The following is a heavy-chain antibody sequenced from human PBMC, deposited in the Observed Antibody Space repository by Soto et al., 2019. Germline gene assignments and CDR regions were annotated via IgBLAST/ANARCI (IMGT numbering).Heavy chain of an antibody. V-gene: IGHV4-34*01. D-gene: IGHD3-22*01. CDR2: VNHSGST. CDR3: AGRNGYYSGVDY. CDR1: GGSFSIYY. Sequence: QVQLQQWGAGLLKPSETLSLTCVVNGGSFSIYYWSWIRQAPGKGLEWIGEVNHSGSTNYNPSLKSRVTISVDTSKNQFSLKLNSVTDADRAMYYCAGRNGYYSGVDYWGQGTLVTVSS. J-gene: IGHJ4*02.